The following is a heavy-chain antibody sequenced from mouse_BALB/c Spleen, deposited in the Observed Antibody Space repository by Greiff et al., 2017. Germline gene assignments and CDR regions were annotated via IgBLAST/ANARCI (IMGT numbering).Heavy chain of an antibody. J-gene: IGHJ3*01. CDR3: TTPIYYGYDVFAY. Sequence: DVMLVESGGGLVQPGGSMKLSCVASGFTFSNYWMNWVRQSPEKGLEWVAEIRLKSNNYATHYAESVKGRFTISRDDSKSSVYLQMNNLRAEDTGIYYCTTPIYYGYDVFAYWGQGTLVTVSA. D-gene: IGHD2-2*01. V-gene: IGHV6-6*02. CDR2: IRLKSNNYAT. CDR1: GFTFSNYW.